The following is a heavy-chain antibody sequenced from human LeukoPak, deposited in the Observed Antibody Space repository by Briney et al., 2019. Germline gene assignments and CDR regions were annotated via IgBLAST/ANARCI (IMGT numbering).Heavy chain of an antibody. V-gene: IGHV3-15*01. J-gene: IGHJ4*02. CDR2: IKSRNRGETV. CDR3: TTDGSTTLSDTFDY. CDR1: GFTFSDAW. Sequence: PGGSLRLSCAASGFTFSDAWMNWGRLAPGKGLEWVGRIKSRNRGETVDYAAPVKGRFTISRDDSKTTVYLQMNSLKTGDTAIYYCTTDGSTTLSDTFDYWGQGTLVTVSS. D-gene: IGHD1-26*01.